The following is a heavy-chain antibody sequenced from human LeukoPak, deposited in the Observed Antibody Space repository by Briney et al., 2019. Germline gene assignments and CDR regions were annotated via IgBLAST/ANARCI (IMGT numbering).Heavy chain of an antibody. Sequence: GGSLRLSCEAPGISISKYWINWVRQAPGKGLDWVAKIKPDGSETGYGDSVGGRFSISRDNAKNSVFLQMNSLRAEDTAVYYCFSGGDTGEDSWGQGTLVTVSA. V-gene: IGHV3-7*05. CDR2: IKPDGSET. D-gene: IGHD5-18*01. CDR3: FSGGDTGEDS. CDR1: GISISKYW. J-gene: IGHJ4*02.